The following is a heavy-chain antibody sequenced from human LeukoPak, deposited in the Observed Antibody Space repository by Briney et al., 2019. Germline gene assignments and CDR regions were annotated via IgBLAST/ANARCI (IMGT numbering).Heavy chain of an antibody. CDR3: AKDNRGFGLYGMDV. CDR2: ISYDGSNK. D-gene: IGHD3-10*01. Sequence: GGSLRLSCAASGFTFSSYAMHWVRQAPGKGLEWVAVISYDGSNKYYADSVKGRFTISRDNSKNTLYLQMNSLRAEDTAVYYCAKDNRGFGLYGMDVLGQGTTGTVSS. V-gene: IGHV3-30-3*02. J-gene: IGHJ6*02. CDR1: GFTFSSYA.